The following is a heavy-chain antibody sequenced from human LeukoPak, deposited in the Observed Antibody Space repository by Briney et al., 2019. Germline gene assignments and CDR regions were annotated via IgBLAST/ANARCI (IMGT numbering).Heavy chain of an antibody. CDR3: ARYPAAVVAAMGFDY. D-gene: IGHD2-15*01. V-gene: IGHV4-59*01. CDR1: GGSISSYY. CDR2: IYYSGST. J-gene: IGHJ4*02. Sequence: PSETLSLTCTVSGGSISSYYWSWIRQPPGKGLEWIGYIYYSGSTNYNPSLKSRVTISVDTSKNQFSLKLSSVTAADTAVYYCARYPAAVVAAMGFDYWGQGTLVTVSS.